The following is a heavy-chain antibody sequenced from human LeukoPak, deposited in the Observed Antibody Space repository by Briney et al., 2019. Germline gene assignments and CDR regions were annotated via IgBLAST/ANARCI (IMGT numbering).Heavy chain of an antibody. J-gene: IGHJ5*02. D-gene: IGHD1-26*01. V-gene: IGHV1-46*01. CDR1: GYTFTSYY. CDR2: INPSGGST. CDR3: ASSSGSYYWFDP. Sequence: ASVKVSCKASGYTFTSYYMHWVRQAPGQGLEWMGIINPSGGSTSYAQKFQGRVTMTRDTTTSTVYMELSSLRSEDTAVYYCASSSGSYYWFDPWGQGTLVTVSS.